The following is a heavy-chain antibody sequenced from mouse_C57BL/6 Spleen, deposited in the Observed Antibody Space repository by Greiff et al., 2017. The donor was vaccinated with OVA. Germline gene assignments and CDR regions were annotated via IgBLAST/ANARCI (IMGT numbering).Heavy chain of an antibody. V-gene: IGHV1-26*01. Sequence: VQLQQSGPELVKPGASVKISCKASGYTFTDYYMNWVKQSHGKSLEWIGDINPNNGGTSYNQKFKGKATLTVDKSSSTAYMELCSLTSEDSAVYYCARDYDAYEAMDYWGQGTSVTVSS. CDR1: GYTFTDYY. J-gene: IGHJ4*01. CDR3: ARDYDAYEAMDY. D-gene: IGHD2-3*01. CDR2: INPNNGGT.